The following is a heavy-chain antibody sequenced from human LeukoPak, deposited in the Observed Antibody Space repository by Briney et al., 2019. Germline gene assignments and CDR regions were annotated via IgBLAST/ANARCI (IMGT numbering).Heavy chain of an antibody. V-gene: IGHV1-46*01. CDR1: GYTFTSYY. Sequence: ASVKVSCKASGYTFTSYYMHWVRQAPGQGLEWMGIINPSGGSTSCAQKFQGRVTMTRDMSTSTVYVELSSLRSEDTAVYYCARGNVLRYFDWLSGVYNWFDPWGQGTLVTVSS. CDR3: ARGNVLRYFDWLSGVYNWFDP. J-gene: IGHJ5*02. CDR2: INPSGGST. D-gene: IGHD3-9*01.